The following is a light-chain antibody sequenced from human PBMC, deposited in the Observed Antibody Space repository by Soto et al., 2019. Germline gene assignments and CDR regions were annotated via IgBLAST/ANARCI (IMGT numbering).Light chain of an antibody. Sequence: QSALTQPASVSGSPGQSITISCTGTSSDIGAYNSVSWYQQHPGKAPKLMIYEVSNRPSGVSNRFSASKSGNTASLTISGLQAQDEAHYYCSSRTTSNPYVFGTGTKVTVL. J-gene: IGLJ1*01. CDR1: SSDIGAYNS. CDR2: EVS. CDR3: SSRTTSNPYV. V-gene: IGLV2-14*01.